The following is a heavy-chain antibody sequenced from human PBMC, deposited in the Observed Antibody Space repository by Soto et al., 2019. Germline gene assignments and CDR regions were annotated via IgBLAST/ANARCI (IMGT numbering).Heavy chain of an antibody. Sequence: QVQLVQSGAEVKKPGASVKVSCKASGYTFTSYDISWVRQAPGQGLEWMGWMSTSNGNTNYAQKLQGRVTMTTDTXXXXXXXXXXXXXXXXXXXXXCARDRNWVDPWGQGTLVTVS. CDR3: ARDRNWVDP. CDR2: MSTSNGNT. V-gene: IGHV1-18*01. CDR1: GYTFTSYD. J-gene: IGHJ5*02.